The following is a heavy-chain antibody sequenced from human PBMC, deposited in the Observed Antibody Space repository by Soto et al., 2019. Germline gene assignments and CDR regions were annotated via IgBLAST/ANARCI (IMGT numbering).Heavy chain of an antibody. Sequence: PGGSLRLSCAASGFIFSQYSMNWVGQAPGKGLEWVSSISSTGALMYYADSVKGRFTISRDDADNSLYLQMNSLRVEDTAVYYCARDRLARGIPVAGRIDYWGQGALVTVSS. D-gene: IGHD6-19*01. V-gene: IGHV3-21*01. CDR1: GFIFSQYS. J-gene: IGHJ4*02. CDR3: ARDRLARGIPVAGRIDY. CDR2: ISSTGALM.